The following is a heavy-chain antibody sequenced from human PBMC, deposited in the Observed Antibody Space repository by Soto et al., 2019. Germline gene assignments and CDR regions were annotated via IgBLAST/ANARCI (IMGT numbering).Heavy chain of an antibody. V-gene: IGHV4-31*03. D-gene: IGHD2-15*01. CDR3: ALSSFPLYYGIDV. Sequence: SETLSLTCTVSGGSISSGGYYWSWIRQHPGKGLEWIGYIYYSGSTYYNPSLKSRVTISIDTSKNQFSLKLSSVTAADTAVYYCALSSFPLYYGIDVWGQGTTVTVS. CDR2: IYYSGST. J-gene: IGHJ6*02. CDR1: GGSISSGGYY.